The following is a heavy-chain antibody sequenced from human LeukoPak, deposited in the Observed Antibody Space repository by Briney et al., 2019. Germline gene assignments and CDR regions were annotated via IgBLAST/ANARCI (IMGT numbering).Heavy chain of an antibody. J-gene: IGHJ4*02. CDR3: SEGYFEPFDH. CDR2: LSYTGKT. Sequence: PSETLSLTCNVSGASVSTSHWNWIRQRPGKGLEWIGCLSYTGKTDYNPSLKRRVSISLGSSNNHFSLKLTSVTAADTAVYYCSEGYFEPFDHWGQGILVTVSS. D-gene: IGHD2/OR15-2a*01. V-gene: IGHV4-59*02. CDR1: GASVSTSH.